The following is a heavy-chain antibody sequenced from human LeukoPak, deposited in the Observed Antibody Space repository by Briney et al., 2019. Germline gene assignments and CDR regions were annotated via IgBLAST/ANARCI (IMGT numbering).Heavy chain of an antibody. CDR3: ARSYYYDSSGYSSYYYYMDV. D-gene: IGHD3-22*01. CDR1: GGSVSSYY. CDR2: IYTSGST. V-gene: IGHV4-4*07. Sequence: PSETLSLTCTVSGGSVSSYYWSWIRQAAGKGLEWIGRIYTSGSTNYNPSLKSRVTMSVDTSKNQFSLKLSSVTAADTAVYYCARSYYYDSSGYSSYYYYMDVWGKGTTVTVSS. J-gene: IGHJ6*03.